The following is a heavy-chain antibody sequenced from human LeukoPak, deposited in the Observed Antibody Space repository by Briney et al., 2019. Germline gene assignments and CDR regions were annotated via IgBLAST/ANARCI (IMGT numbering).Heavy chain of an antibody. CDR1: GGSISSGSYY. CDR2: IYTSGST. Sequence: SQTLSLTCTVSGGSISSGSYYWSWIRQPAGKGLEWIGRIYTSGSTNYNPSLKSRVTMSVDTSKNQFSLKLSSVTAADTAVYYCARGRRITMDPPGYWGQGTLVTVSS. D-gene: IGHD3-10*01. V-gene: IGHV4-61*02. J-gene: IGHJ4*02. CDR3: ARGRRITMDPPGY.